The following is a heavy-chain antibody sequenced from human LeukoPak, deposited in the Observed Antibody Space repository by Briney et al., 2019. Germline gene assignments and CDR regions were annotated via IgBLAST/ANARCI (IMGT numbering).Heavy chain of an antibody. CDR1: GIPFSSFG. CDR3: ASNGTVTAGPFDP. V-gene: IGHV3-33*01. D-gene: IGHD2-8*01. Sequence: GGSLRLSCAAPGIPFSSFGMHGLRQAPGKGLEWVAFIWYDGSNKYYADSVKGRFTISRDNSKNTLYLQMNSLTAEDTAEYYCASNGTVTAGPFDPWGGGTLVTVSS. J-gene: IGHJ5*02. CDR2: IWYDGSNK.